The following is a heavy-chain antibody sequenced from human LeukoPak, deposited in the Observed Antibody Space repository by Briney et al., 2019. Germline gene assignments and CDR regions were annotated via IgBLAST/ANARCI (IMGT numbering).Heavy chain of an antibody. CDR1: GFTFSNAW. D-gene: IGHD3-22*01. CDR3: TTVPYYYDNSGYCHGVFDY. Sequence: PGGSLRLSCAASGFTFSNAWMTWVRQAPGKGLEWVGRIKSKTDDGTTDYAAPVKGRFTISKDDSKNTLYLQMNSMKTEDTAVYYCTTVPYYYDNSGYCHGVFDYWGQGTLVTVSS. V-gene: IGHV3-15*01. CDR2: IKSKTDDGTT. J-gene: IGHJ4*02.